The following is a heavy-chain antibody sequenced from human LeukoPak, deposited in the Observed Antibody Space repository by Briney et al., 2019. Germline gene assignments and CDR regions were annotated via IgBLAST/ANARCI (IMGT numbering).Heavy chain of an antibody. CDR2: ISGSGGST. V-gene: IGHV3-23*01. CDR3: AKGRRSNDAFDI. Sequence: PGGSLRLSCAASGFTFSSYGMSWVRQAPGKGLEWVSAISGSGGSTYYADSVKGRFTISRDNSKNTLYLQMNSLRAEDTAVYYCAKGRRSNDAFDIWGQGTVVTVSS. D-gene: IGHD4-11*01. J-gene: IGHJ3*02. CDR1: GFTFSSYG.